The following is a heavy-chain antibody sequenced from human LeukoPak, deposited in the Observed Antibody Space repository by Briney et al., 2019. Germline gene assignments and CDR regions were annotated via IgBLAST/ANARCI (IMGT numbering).Heavy chain of an antibody. CDR2: INHSGST. D-gene: IGHD3-10*01. CDR1: GGSFSGYY. Sequence: SGTLSLTCAVYGGSFSGYYWSWIRQPPGKGLEWIGEINHSGSTNYNPSLKSRVTISVDTSKSQFSLKLSSVTAADTAVYYCARDYGSGSYPPGYWGQGTLVTVSS. V-gene: IGHV4-34*01. J-gene: IGHJ4*02. CDR3: ARDYGSGSYPPGY.